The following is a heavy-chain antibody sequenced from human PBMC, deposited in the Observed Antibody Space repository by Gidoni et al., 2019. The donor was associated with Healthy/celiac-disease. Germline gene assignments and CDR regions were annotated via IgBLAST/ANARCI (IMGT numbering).Heavy chain of an antibody. Sequence: EVQLVESGGGLVQPGGSLKLSCAGSGFTFSGSAMHWVRQASGKGLEWVGSIRSKANSYATAYAASVKGRFTISRDDSKNTAYLQMNSLKTEDTAVYYCTSPAPRGGVAVEWFDPWGQGTLVTVSS. D-gene: IGHD3-3*01. CDR1: GFTFSGSA. J-gene: IGHJ5*02. CDR2: IRSKANSYAT. V-gene: IGHV3-73*02. CDR3: TSPAPRGGVAVEWFDP.